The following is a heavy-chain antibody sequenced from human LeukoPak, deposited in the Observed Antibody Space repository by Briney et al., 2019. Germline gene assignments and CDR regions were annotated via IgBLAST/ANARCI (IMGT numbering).Heavy chain of an antibody. V-gene: IGHV4-39*01. D-gene: IGHD1-7*01. J-gene: IGHJ4*02. CDR3: ARLKNWNYDSSGYYFDY. CDR1: GGSISSSSYY. CDR2: IYYSGST. Sequence: SETLSLTCTVSGGSISSSSYYWGWIRQPPGKGLEWIGSIYYSGSTYYNPSLKSRVTISVDTSKNQFSLKLSSVTAADTAVYYCARLKNWNYDSSGYYFDYWGQGTLVTVSS.